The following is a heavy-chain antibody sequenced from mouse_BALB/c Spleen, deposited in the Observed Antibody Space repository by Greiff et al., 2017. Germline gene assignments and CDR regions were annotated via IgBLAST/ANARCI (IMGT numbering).Heavy chain of an antibody. D-gene: IGHD2-4*01. Sequence: VQLKESGPGLVKPSQSLSLTCTVTGYSITSDYAWNWIRQFPGNKLEWMGYISYSGSTSYNPSLKSRISITRDTSKNQFFLQLNSVTTEDTATYYCARRDYDEGYAMDYWGQGTSVTVSS. V-gene: IGHV3-2*02. CDR2: ISYSGST. J-gene: IGHJ4*01. CDR1: GYSITSDYA. CDR3: ARRDYDEGYAMDY.